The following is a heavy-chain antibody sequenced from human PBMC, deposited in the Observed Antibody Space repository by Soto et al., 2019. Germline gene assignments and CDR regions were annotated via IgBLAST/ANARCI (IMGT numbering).Heavy chain of an antibody. J-gene: IGHJ6*02. CDR1: RFTFSSYG. V-gene: IGHV3-33*01. D-gene: IGHD2-2*01. CDR2: IWYDGSNK. Sequence: QVQLVESGGGVVQPGRSLRLSCAASRFTFSSYGMHWVRQAPGKGLEWVAVIWYDGSNKYYADSVKGRFTISRDNAKNTLYLQMNSLRAEDTAVYYCARDRYCSSTSCYANPNYYYGMDVWGQGTTVTVSS. CDR3: ARDRYCSSTSCYANPNYYYGMDV.